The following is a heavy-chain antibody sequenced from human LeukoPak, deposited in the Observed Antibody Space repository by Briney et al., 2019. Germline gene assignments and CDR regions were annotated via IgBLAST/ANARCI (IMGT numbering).Heavy chain of an antibody. CDR2: INLSGGST. J-gene: IGHJ5*02. V-gene: IGHV1-46*03. CDR1: GYTFTSYY. Sequence: ASVKVSCKASGYTFTSYYMHWVRQAPGQGLEWMGIINLSGGSTSYAQKFQGRVTMTRDTSTSTVYMELSSLRSEDTAVYYCARAISQLPPYNWFDPWGQGTLVTVSS. CDR3: ARAISQLPPYNWFDP. D-gene: IGHD2-2*01.